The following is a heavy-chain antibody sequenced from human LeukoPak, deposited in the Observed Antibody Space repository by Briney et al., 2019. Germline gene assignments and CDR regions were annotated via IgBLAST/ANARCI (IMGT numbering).Heavy chain of an antibody. J-gene: IGHJ4*02. CDR1: GVTVSSNY. CDR2: IYSGGST. CDR3: ARAAAGPPVDY. Sequence: PGGSLRLSCAASGVTVSSNYMSWVRQAPGKGLEWVSVIYSGGSTYYADSVKGRFTISRDNSKNTLYLQMNSLRAEDTAVYYCARAAAGPPVDYWGQGTLVTVSS. V-gene: IGHV3-53*01. D-gene: IGHD6-13*01.